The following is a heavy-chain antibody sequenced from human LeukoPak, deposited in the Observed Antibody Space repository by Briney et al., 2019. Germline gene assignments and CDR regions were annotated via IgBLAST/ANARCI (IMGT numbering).Heavy chain of an antibody. D-gene: IGHD6-25*01. CDR3: AKDSGSTPDYGMDV. V-gene: IGHV3-23*01. CDR2: ISGGGGNT. J-gene: IGHJ6*02. CDR1: GGTFSSYA. Sequence: GASVKVSCKASGGTFSSYAMSWVRQAPGKGLEWVSSISGGGGNTYYADSVKGRFTISRDNSKNTLYLQMNSLRAEDTAVYYCAKDSGSTPDYGMDVWGQGTTVTVSS.